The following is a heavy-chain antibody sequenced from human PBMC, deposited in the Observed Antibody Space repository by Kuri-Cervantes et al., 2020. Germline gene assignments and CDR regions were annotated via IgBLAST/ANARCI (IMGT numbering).Heavy chain of an antibody. D-gene: IGHD6-13*01. Sequence: GSLRLSCTVSGGSVSSGSYYWTWFRQPPGKRLEWIGYIHYSGSTNYNPSLKSRVTISVDTSKNQFSLKLSSVTAADTAVYYCARADIAAVYYFDYWGQGTLVTVSS. CDR2: IHYSGST. V-gene: IGHV4-61*01. CDR1: GGSVSSGSYY. CDR3: ARADIAAVYYFDY. J-gene: IGHJ4*02.